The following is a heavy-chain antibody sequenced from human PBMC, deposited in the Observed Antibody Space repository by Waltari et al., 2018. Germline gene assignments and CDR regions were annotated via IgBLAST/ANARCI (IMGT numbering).Heavy chain of an antibody. D-gene: IGHD6-13*01. CDR1: GYTFNTFG. CDR2: GRVFNGET. CDR3: ATDPVAAAADYYYGMDV. V-gene: IGHV1-18*01. J-gene: IGHJ6*02. Sequence: QVQLLQSGGEMRKPGASVKVSCQASGYTFNTFGITWVRQAPGQGLAWVGWGRVFNGETTSAQKFEGRVTMTEDTSTATAYMERGSLGSEDTAVYYCATDPVAAAADYYYGMDVWGQGTTVTVSS.